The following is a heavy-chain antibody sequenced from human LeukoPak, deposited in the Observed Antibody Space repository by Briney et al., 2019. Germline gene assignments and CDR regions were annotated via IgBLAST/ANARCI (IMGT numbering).Heavy chain of an antibody. Sequence: TGGSLRLSCAASGFTFSSYAMHWVRQAPGKGLEWVAVISYDGSNTYYADSVKGRFTISRDNSKNTLYLQMNSLRAEDTAVYYCARQGGGYNGYECFDYWGQGTLVTVSS. J-gene: IGHJ4*02. CDR3: ARQGGGYNGYECFDY. CDR1: GFTFSSYA. CDR2: ISYDGSNT. V-gene: IGHV3-30*14. D-gene: IGHD5-12*01.